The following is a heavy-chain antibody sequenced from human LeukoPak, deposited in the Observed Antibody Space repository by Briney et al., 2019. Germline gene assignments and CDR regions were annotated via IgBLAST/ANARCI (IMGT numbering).Heavy chain of an antibody. CDR3: ARDHADTAMVWGSAFDI. Sequence: SETLSLTCTVSGGSVSSYYWSWIRQPPGKGLERIGYIYYSGSTNYNPSLKSRVTISVDTSKNQFSLKLSSVTAADTAVYYCARDHADTAMVWGSAFDIWGQGTMVTVSS. CDR2: IYYSGST. CDR1: GGSVSSYY. J-gene: IGHJ3*02. V-gene: IGHV4-59*02. D-gene: IGHD5-18*01.